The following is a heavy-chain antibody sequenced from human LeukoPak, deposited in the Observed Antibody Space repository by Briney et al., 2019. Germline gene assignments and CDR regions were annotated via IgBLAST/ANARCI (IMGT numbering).Heavy chain of an antibody. CDR2: IHPSGGST. CDR3: TTLKGSFDN. V-gene: IGHV1-46*01. CDR1: GYTFTGYY. D-gene: IGHD3-10*01. J-gene: IGHJ4*02. Sequence: ASVKVSCKASGYTFTGYYIDWVRQAPGQGLEWMGKIHPSGGSTNYAQRFQGRVTLTRDTSTSTVYMELSSLTSEDTAIYYCTTLKGSFDNWGQGTLVTVSS.